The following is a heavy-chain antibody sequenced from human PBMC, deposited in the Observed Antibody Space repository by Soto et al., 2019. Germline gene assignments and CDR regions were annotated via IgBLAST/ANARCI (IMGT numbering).Heavy chain of an antibody. CDR2: INPNSGGI. D-gene: IGHD5-18*01. Sequence: QVQLVQSGAEVKKPGASVKVSCKASGYTFTGYYMHWVRQAPGQGLEWMGWINPNSGGINYAQKFQGWVTMTRDTSISTAYMELSRLRSDDTAVYYCARGGLGYSYGSVDYWGQGTLVTVSS. J-gene: IGHJ4*02. V-gene: IGHV1-2*04. CDR1: GYTFTGYY. CDR3: ARGGLGYSYGSVDY.